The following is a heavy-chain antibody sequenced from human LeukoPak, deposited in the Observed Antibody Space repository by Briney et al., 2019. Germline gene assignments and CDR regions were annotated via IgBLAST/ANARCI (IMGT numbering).Heavy chain of an antibody. J-gene: IGHJ4*02. V-gene: IGHV3-64D*06. CDR3: ARLGSSGYLFDY. CDR2: ISSNGGST. D-gene: IGHD3-22*01. CDR1: GFTFSSYA. Sequence: GGSLRLSCSASGFTFSSYAMHWVRQAPGKGLEYVSAISSNGGSTYYADSVKGRFTISRDNSKNTLYHQMSSLRAEDTAVYYCARLGSSGYLFDYWGQGTLVTVSS.